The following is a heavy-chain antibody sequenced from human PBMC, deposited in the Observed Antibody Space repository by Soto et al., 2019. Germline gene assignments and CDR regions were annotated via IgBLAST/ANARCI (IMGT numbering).Heavy chain of an antibody. Sequence: ASVKVSCKASGFTFTSSAVQWVRQARGQRLEWIGWIVVGSGNTNYAQKFQERVTITRDMSTSTAYMELSSLRSEDTAVYYCAADFIKIGDYVGAGYYYGMDVWGQGTTVTVSS. V-gene: IGHV1-58*01. CDR1: GFTFTSSA. J-gene: IGHJ6*02. CDR2: IVVGSGNT. D-gene: IGHD4-17*01. CDR3: AADFIKIGDYVGAGYYYGMDV.